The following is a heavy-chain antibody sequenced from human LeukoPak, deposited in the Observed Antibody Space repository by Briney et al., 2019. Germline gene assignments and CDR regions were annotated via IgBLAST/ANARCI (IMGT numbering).Heavy chain of an antibody. D-gene: IGHD2-15*01. V-gene: IGHV4-61*10. J-gene: IGHJ4*02. CDR2: IYYSGST. CDR1: GGSISSGSYY. Sequence: SSETLSLTCTVSGGSISSGSYYWSWIRQPAGKGLEWIGRIYYSGSTNYNPSLKSRVTISVDTSKNQFSLKLSSVTAADTAVYYCASAAGGRSSPLDWGQGTLVTVSS. CDR3: ASAAGGRSSPLD.